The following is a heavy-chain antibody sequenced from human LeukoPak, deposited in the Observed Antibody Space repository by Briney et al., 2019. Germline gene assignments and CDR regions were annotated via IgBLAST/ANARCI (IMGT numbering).Heavy chain of an antibody. CDR1: GGSISSYY. CDR2: IYYSGST. V-gene: IGHV4-59*01. D-gene: IGHD1-1*01. J-gene: IGHJ4*02. CDR3: ARATGPKPPFDY. Sequence: PSETLSLTCTVSGGSISSYYWSWIRQPPGKGLEWIGYIYYSGSTNYNPSLKSRVTISVDTSKNQFSLKLSSVTAADTAVYYCARATGPKPPFDYWGQGTLVTVSS.